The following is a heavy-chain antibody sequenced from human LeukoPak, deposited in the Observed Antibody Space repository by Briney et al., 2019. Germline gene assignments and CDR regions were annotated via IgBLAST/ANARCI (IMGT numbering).Heavy chain of an antibody. CDR2: IKSDGKST. Sequence: GGSLRLSCAASGFTFSSYEMNWVRQAPGKGLVWVSRIKSDGKSTTYADPVKGRFTISRDNAKNTLYLQMNSLRAEDSGVYYCARDTDKKIWSGYYSYFEDWGQGTLVTVSS. CDR3: ARDTDKKIWSGYYSYFED. V-gene: IGHV3-74*01. CDR1: GFTFSSYE. J-gene: IGHJ4*02. D-gene: IGHD3-3*01.